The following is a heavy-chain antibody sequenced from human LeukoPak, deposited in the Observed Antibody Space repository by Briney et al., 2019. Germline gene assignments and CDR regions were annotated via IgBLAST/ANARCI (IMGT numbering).Heavy chain of an antibody. CDR3: AIGLVYYYMDV. J-gene: IGHJ6*03. D-gene: IGHD1-26*01. CDR1: GGTFSSSA. Sequence: SVKVSCKASGGTFSSSAISWVRQAPGQGLEWMGGIIPIFGTANYAQKFQGRVTITTDESTSTAYMALSSLRSEDTAVYYCAIGLVYYYMDVWGKGTTVTVSS. CDR2: IIPIFGTA. V-gene: IGHV1-69*05.